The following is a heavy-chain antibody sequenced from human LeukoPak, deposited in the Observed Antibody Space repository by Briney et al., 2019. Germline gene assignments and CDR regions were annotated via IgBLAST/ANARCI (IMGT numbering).Heavy chain of an antibody. V-gene: IGHV4-59*01. J-gene: IGHJ4*02. CDR1: GDSISSYS. CDR3: ARDFLWGSYRGRAHDY. CDR2: GST. D-gene: IGHD3-16*01. Sequence: SETLSLTCTISGDSISSYSWSWIRQPPGKGLEWIGGSTSYNPSLKSRVTISRDTSKNQFSLNLSSVTAADTAVYYCARDFLWGSYRGRAHDYWGQGTLVTVSS.